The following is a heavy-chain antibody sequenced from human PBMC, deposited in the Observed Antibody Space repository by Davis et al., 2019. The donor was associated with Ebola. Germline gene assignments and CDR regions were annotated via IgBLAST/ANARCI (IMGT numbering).Heavy chain of an antibody. D-gene: IGHD1-14*01. CDR2: FDPEHGGA. CDR3: TIGGTTGGFDY. CDR1: EYTLAELS. V-gene: IGHV1-24*01. Sequence: AASVKVSCKVSEYTLAELSIHWVRQVPGKGLEWMGSFDPEHGGAIYSQKFQGRVTMIDDTSTDTAYMELSSLRSEDTAVYYCTIGGTTGGFDYWGQGTLVTVSS. J-gene: IGHJ4*02.